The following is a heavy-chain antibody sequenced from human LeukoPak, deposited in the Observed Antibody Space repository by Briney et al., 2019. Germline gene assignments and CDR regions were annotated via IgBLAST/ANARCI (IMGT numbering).Heavy chain of an antibody. J-gene: IGHJ4*02. CDR1: GYTFTSYG. CDR2: ISAYNGNT. CDR3: ARDFFSSCFDY. D-gene: IGHD6-13*01. Sequence: GESLKISCKASGYTFTSYGISWVRQAPGQGLEWMGWISAYNGNTNCAQKLQGRVTMTTDTSTSTAYMELRSLRSDDTAVYYCARDFFSSCFDYWGQGTLVTVSS. V-gene: IGHV1-18*01.